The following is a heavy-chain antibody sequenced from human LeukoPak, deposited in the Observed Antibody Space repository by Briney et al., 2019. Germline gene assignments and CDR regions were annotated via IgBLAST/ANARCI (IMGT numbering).Heavy chain of an antibody. V-gene: IGHV4-30-4*01. J-gene: IGHJ3*02. CDR3: ARAVSSWWGDAFDI. D-gene: IGHD6-13*01. CDR1: GGSISSGDYY. Sequence: SQTLSLTCTVSGGSISSGDYYWSWIRQPPGKGLEWIGYIYYSGSTYYNPSLKSRVTISVDTSKNQFSLKLSSVTAADTAVYYCARAVSSWWGDAFDIWGQGTMVTVSS. CDR2: IYYSGST.